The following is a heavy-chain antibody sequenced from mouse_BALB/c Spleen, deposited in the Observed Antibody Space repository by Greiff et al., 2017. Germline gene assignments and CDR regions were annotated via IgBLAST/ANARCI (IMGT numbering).Heavy chain of an antibody. D-gene: IGHD2-2*01. J-gene: IGHJ2*01. CDR3: AREDGYDEEGY. CDR2: ISSGGST. V-gene: IGHV5-6-5*01. CDR1: GFTFSSYA. Sequence: EVKLVESGGGLVKPGGSLKLSCAASGFTFSSYAMSWVRQTPEKRLEWVASISSGGSTYYPDSVKGRFTISRDNARNILYLQMSSLRSEDTAMYYCAREDGYDEEGYWGQGTTLTVSS.